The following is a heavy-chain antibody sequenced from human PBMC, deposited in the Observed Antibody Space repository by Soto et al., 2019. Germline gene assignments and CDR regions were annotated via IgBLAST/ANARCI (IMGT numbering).Heavy chain of an antibody. Sequence: XGSLRLSCEASVIALSSSDMHWVRQVSGKSLEWVSAIGRGGDTYYPDSVKGRFTISRENAKNSLYLQMNSLTAGDTAVYFCARELADSVTTVWYFDLWGRGTLVTVSS. CDR2: IGRGGDT. CDR3: ARELADSVTTVWYFDL. V-gene: IGHV3-13*01. CDR1: VIALSSSD. D-gene: IGHD4-17*01. J-gene: IGHJ2*01.